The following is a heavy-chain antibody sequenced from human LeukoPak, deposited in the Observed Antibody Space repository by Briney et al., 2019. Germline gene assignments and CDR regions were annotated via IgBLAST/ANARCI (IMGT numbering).Heavy chain of an antibody. D-gene: IGHD1-26*01. CDR1: GFTFSSYA. J-gene: IGHJ3*02. Sequence: PGGSLRLSCAASGFTFSSYAFHWVRQALGKGLGYVSAISSNGGRTYYANSVKGRFTISRDNSKNTLYLQMGRLRAEDMAVYYCARDFLVGATAFDIWGQGTMVTVSS. V-gene: IGHV3-64*01. CDR2: ISSNGGRT. CDR3: ARDFLVGATAFDI.